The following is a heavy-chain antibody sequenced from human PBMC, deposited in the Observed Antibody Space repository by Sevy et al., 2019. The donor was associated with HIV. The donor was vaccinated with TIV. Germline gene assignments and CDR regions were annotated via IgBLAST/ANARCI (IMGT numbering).Heavy chain of an antibody. J-gene: IGHJ4*02. Sequence: GGSLRLSCAASGFTFSDHYMDWVRQAPGKGLEWVGRTRNKANSYTTEYAASVKGRFTISRDDSKNSLYLQMNSLKTDDTAVYYCARGSSYLGYWGQGTLVTVSS. CDR3: ARGSSYLGY. CDR2: TRNKANSYTT. V-gene: IGHV3-72*01. D-gene: IGHD2-15*01. CDR1: GFTFSDHY.